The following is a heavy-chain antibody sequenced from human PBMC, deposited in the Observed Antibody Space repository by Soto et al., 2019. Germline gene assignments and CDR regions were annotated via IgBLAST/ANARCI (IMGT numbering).Heavy chain of an antibody. J-gene: IGHJ1*01. Sequence: QVQLVESGGGVVQPGRSMRLSCAASGLSLSNSIMHWVRQAPDKGLQWVGLISHGESNKDYADSVKGRFTISKDNSKNTLYLQMDSLRGEDTAVYYCAREDESSGYAGTFQDWGQGTLVTVSS. D-gene: IGHD3-22*01. CDR3: AREDESSGYAGTFQD. CDR1: GLSLSNSI. CDR2: ISHGESNK. V-gene: IGHV3-30-3*01.